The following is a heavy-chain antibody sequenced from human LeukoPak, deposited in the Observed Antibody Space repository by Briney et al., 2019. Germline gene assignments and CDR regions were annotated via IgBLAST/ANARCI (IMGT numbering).Heavy chain of an antibody. Sequence: SETLSLTCAVYGGSFSGYYWSWIRQPPGKGLEWIGEINHSGSTNYNPSLKSRVTISVDTSKNQFSLKLSSVTAADTAVYYCARVRDCSSTSCYYYYMDVWGKGTTVTISS. CDR3: ARVRDCSSTSCYYYYMDV. V-gene: IGHV4-34*01. J-gene: IGHJ6*03. CDR1: GGSFSGYY. D-gene: IGHD2-2*01. CDR2: INHSGST.